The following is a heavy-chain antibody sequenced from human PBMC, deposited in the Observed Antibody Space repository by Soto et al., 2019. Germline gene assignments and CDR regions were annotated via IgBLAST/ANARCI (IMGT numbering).Heavy chain of an antibody. V-gene: IGHV3-48*02. D-gene: IGHD1-26*01. CDR2: ISGGSKTI. Sequence: GSLRLSCTASGVTFSDSSINWVRQAPGKGLEWVSYISGGSKTIYYADSVKGRFTISRDNAKNSVYLQMNSLRDEDTAVYYCARDKKWAFDYWGQGALVTVSS. CDR3: ARDKKWAFDY. CDR1: GVTFSDSS. J-gene: IGHJ4*02.